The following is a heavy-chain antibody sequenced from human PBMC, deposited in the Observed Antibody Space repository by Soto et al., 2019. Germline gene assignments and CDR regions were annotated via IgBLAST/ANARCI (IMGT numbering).Heavy chain of an antibody. D-gene: IGHD6-19*01. Sequence: QVQLQESGPGLVKPSETLSLTCTVSGGSISSYYWSWIRQPAGKGLEWIGRIYTSGSTNYNPSLKSRVTRSVDTSKNQFSLKLSSVTAADTAVYYCVTAIAVAGTYDAFDIWGQGTMVTVSS. J-gene: IGHJ3*02. V-gene: IGHV4-4*07. CDR1: GGSISSYY. CDR2: IYTSGST. CDR3: VTAIAVAGTYDAFDI.